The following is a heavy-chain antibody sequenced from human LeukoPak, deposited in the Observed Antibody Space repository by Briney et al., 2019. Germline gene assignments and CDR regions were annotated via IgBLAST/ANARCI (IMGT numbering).Heavy chain of an antibody. CDR3: AREEYGGYFDY. D-gene: IGHD2-21*01. Sequence: ASVKVSCKASGYSFTGHYMHWVRQAPGQGLEWMGLINPTGTGTNYAQKFRGRVTMTRDTSTTTVYMELSSLTSEDTAVYYCAREEYGGYFDYWGQGTLVTVSS. J-gene: IGHJ4*02. CDR1: GYSFTGHY. V-gene: IGHV1-46*01. CDR2: INPTGTGT.